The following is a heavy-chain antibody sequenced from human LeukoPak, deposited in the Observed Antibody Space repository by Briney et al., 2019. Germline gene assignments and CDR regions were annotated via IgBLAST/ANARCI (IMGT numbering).Heavy chain of an antibody. CDR3: AKDWHYYDSSGYYYDGY. Sequence: GGSLRLSCAASGFTFSSYGMHWVRQAPGKGLEWVAAISYDGSNKYYADSVKGRFTISRDNSKNTLYLQMNSLRAEDTAVYYCAKDWHYYDSSGYYYDGYWGQGTLVTVSS. CDR2: ISYDGSNK. J-gene: IGHJ4*02. V-gene: IGHV3-30*18. CDR1: GFTFSSYG. D-gene: IGHD3-22*01.